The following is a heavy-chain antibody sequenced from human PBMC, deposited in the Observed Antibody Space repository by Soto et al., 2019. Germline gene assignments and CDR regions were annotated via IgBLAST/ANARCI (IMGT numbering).Heavy chain of an antibody. CDR3: ARWGVFCLDGVCADPFDP. Sequence: SETLSLTCTVSGGSIRSAGHYWSWIRQHPGKGLEWIGYINHSGTTFSNPSLKSRLTIPVDTSENQFSLRLTSVTAADTAVDFYARWGVFCLDGVCADPFDPWGQGTLVTVSS. CDR2: INHSGTT. J-gene: IGHJ5*02. V-gene: IGHV4-31*03. D-gene: IGHD3-10*01. CDR1: GGSIRSAGHY.